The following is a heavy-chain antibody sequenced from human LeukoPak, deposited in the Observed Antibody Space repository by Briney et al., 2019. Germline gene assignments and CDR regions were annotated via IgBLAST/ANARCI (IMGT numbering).Heavy chain of an antibody. CDR1: GFTFSSYW. D-gene: IGHD3-22*01. Sequence: PGGSLRLSCAASGFTFSSYWMNWARQAPGKGLEWVASINHNGNVNYYVDSVKGRFTISRDNAKNSLFLQMNSLRAEDTAVYYCARISSAGVHWGQGTLVIVSS. CDR2: INHNGNVN. J-gene: IGHJ4*02. V-gene: IGHV3-7*01. CDR3: ARISSAGVH.